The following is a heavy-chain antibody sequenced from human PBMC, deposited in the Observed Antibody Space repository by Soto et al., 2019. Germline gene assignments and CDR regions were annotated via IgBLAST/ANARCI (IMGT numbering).Heavy chain of an antibody. CDR2: IKQDGSEK. J-gene: IGHJ6*02. CDR3: ARGLGMSIAARPSGMDV. V-gene: IGHV3-7*03. CDR1: GFTFSSYW. Sequence: GSLRLSCAASGFTFSSYWMSWVRQAPGKGLEWVANIKQDGSEKYYVDSVKGRFTISRDNAKNSLYLQMNSLRAEDTAMYYCARGLGMSIAARPSGMDVWGQGTTVTVSS. D-gene: IGHD6-6*01.